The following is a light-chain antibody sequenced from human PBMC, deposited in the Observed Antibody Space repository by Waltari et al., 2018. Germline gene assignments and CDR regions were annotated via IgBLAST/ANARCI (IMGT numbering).Light chain of an antibody. V-gene: IGKV1-33*01. J-gene: IGKJ3*01. CDR3: QQCDSLPLT. CDR2: DAS. CDR1: KDIRNY. Sequence: DIQMTQTPSSLSSSVRNRVPITCRASKDIRNYLLGYQQKPGKAPKLLIDDASNLKSGVPSRFSGSGSGTHFVFTITSLQPEDSGTYYCQQCDSLPLTFGPGTKVNIQ.